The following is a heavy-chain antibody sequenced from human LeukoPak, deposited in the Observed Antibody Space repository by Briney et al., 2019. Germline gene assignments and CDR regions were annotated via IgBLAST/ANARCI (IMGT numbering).Heavy chain of an antibody. D-gene: IGHD3-3*01. CDR1: GGSISSFY. CDR2: IYYSGST. CDR3: ARHRLETYYDFWSGYSPLSYFDY. Sequence: SETLSLTCTVSGGSISSFYWSWIRQPPGKGLEWIGYIYYSGSTNYNPSLKSRVTISVDTSKNQFSLKLSSVTAADTAVYYCARHRLETYYDFWSGYSPLSYFDYWDQGTLVTVSS. J-gene: IGHJ4*02. V-gene: IGHV4-59*08.